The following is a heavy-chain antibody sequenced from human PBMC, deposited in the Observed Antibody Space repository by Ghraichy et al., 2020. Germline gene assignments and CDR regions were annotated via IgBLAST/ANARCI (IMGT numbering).Heavy chain of an antibody. D-gene: IGHD4-11*01. CDR3: AKRAGRAATTTSDY. J-gene: IGHJ4*02. Sequence: GESLNISCAASGFVFGTYDMSWVRQAPGKGLAWVSVISPSGNTPYYADSVKGRFTISRDNSKNTVYLQMNSLRADDTATYHCAKRAGRAATTTSDYWGQGALVTVSS. CDR1: GFVFGTYD. CDR2: ISPSGNTP. V-gene: IGHV3-23*01.